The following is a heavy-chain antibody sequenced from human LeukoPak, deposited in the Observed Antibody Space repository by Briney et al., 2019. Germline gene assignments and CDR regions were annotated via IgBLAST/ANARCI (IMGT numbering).Heavy chain of an antibody. V-gene: IGHV4-34*01. Sequence: PSETLSLTCAVYGGSFSGYYWSWIRQPPGKGLEWIGEINHSGSTNYNPFLKSRVTISVDTSKNQFSLKLSSVTAADTAVYYCARGARALAVVVVPAADIWGRGTMVTVSS. J-gene: IGHJ3*02. CDR3: ARGARALAVVVVPAADI. CDR1: GGSFSGYY. CDR2: INHSGST. D-gene: IGHD2-2*01.